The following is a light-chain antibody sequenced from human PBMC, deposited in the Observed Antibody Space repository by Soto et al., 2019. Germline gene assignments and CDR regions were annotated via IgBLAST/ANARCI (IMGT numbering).Light chain of an antibody. CDR3: MQALQTPRT. V-gene: IGKV2-28*01. CDR2: LGS. CDR1: QPLLHSNGYNY. J-gene: IGKJ2*02. Sequence: DVVMTQSPLSLPVTPGEPASISCRSSQPLLHSNGYNYLDWYLQRPGQSPQLLIFLGSNRASGVPDRISGSGSGTDFTLKISRVEAEDVGVYYCMQALQTPRTFGQGTKLEIK.